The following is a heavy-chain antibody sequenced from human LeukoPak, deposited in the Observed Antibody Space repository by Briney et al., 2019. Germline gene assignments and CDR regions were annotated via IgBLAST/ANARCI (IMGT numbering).Heavy chain of an antibody. D-gene: IGHD3-10*01. CDR3: ARHDSRWFGELWYYYYYMDV. Sequence: GGSLRLSCAASGFTFSSYAMHWVRQAPGKGLEWVAVISYDGSNKYYADSVKGRFTISRDNSKNTLYLQMNSLRAEDTAVYYCARHDSRWFGELWYYYYYMDVWGKGTTVTISS. CDR1: GFTFSSYA. CDR2: ISYDGSNK. V-gene: IGHV3-30*04. J-gene: IGHJ6*03.